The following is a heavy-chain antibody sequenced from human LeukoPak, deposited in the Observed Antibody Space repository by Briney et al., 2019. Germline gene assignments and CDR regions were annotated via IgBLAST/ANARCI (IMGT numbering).Heavy chain of an antibody. D-gene: IGHD6-13*01. J-gene: IGHJ4*02. CDR1: GDSVSSKSAA. V-gene: IGHV6-1*01. CDR3: ASLAADKPNDY. Sequence: SQTLSPTSALSGDSVSSKSAAWNWIRQSPSRGLKWLGRTYYRSKWHNDYAISVRIRITINPDTSKNQLSLQLKSVAPEDTAVYYCASLAADKPNDYWGQGTLVTVSS. CDR2: TYYRSKWHN.